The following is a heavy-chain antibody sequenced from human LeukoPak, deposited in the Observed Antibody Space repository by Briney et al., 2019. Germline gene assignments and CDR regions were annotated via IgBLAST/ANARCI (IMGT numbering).Heavy chain of an antibody. CDR3: ATPQNHYNWFDP. J-gene: IGHJ5*02. D-gene: IGHD2/OR15-2a*01. V-gene: IGHV4-34*01. CDR2: INHSGST. Sequence: PSETLSLTCAVYGGSFSGYYWSWIRQPPGKGLEWIGEINHSGSTNYNPSLKSRVTISVDTSKNQFSLKLSSVTAADTAVYYCATPQNHYNWFDPWGQGTLVTVSS. CDR1: GGSFSGYY.